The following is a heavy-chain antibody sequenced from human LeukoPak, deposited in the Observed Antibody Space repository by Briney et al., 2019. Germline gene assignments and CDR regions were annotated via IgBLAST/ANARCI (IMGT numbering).Heavy chain of an antibody. D-gene: IGHD6-13*01. CDR3: ARRVAAGALGNFHY. CDR2: IYPGDSDT. CDR1: GYTFASYL. V-gene: IGHV5-51*01. Sequence: TGEFLKISCKGSGYTFASYLICWVRQMPGKGLEWMGIIYPGDSDTRYSPSFQGHVTISADKSITTAYLQWSSLKASDTAMYYCARRVAAGALGNFHYLGQGTLVTVSS. J-gene: IGHJ4*02.